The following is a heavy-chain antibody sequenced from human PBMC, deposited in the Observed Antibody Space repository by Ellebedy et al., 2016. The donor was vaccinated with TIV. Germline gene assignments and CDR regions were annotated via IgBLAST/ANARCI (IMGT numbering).Heavy chain of an antibody. CDR3: AKEEITMIRRTSIFDL. J-gene: IGHJ4*02. CDR2: ISGSGGST. D-gene: IGHD3-10*01. Sequence: GESLKISCAASGFSFITYGMSWVRQAPGKGLEWVSGISGSGGSTYYADAVKGRFTISRDNSKNTLSLQMNSLRAEDTAVYYCAKEEITMIRRTSIFDLWGQGTLVTVSS. CDR1: GFSFITYG. V-gene: IGHV3-23*01.